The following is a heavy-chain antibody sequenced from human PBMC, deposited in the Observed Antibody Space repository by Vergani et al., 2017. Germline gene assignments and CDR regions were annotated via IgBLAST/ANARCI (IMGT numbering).Heavy chain of an antibody. CDR2: TWYDGNNK. D-gene: IGHD2-21*01. J-gene: IGHJ5*02. Sequence: QVQLVESGGGVVQPGRSLRLSCAASGFTFNQYGMHWVRQAPGKGLEWVAVTWYDGNNKQYADSVKGRFTISRDNSKSTMYLQMNSLRDEDTGVYYCARDVRLRCKRFEPWGQGTLVTVSS. CDR3: ARDVRLRCKRFEP. CDR1: GFTFNQYG. V-gene: IGHV3-33*01.